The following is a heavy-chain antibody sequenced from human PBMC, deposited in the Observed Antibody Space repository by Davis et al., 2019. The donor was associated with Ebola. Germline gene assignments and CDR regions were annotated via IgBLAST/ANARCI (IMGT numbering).Heavy chain of an antibody. Sequence: GGSLRLSCAASGFTFSDYYMSWIRQAPGKGLEWVSYISSSGSTIYFADSVKGRFTISRDNSKNTLFLQMNSLREEDTAVYHCARDTSRRFDYWGQGTLVTVSS. CDR3: ARDTSRRFDY. V-gene: IGHV3-11*04. J-gene: IGHJ4*02. CDR1: GFTFSDYY. CDR2: ISSSGSTI. D-gene: IGHD1-26*01.